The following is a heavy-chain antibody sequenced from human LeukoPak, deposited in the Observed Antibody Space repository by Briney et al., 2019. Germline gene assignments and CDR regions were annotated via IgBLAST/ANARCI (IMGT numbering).Heavy chain of an antibody. CDR1: GFGVHTFA. D-gene: IGHD5-24*01. Sequence: GGSLRLSCAVSGFGVHTFAMSWVRLAPGKGLEWLSSITKYDGRVYYADSVRGRFTISRDNSQSELYLQMNSLRADDSAIYYCAKDHSADGWPTFEYWGRGTLVTVSS. V-gene: IGHV3-23*01. CDR3: AKDHSADGWPTFEY. J-gene: IGHJ4*02. CDR2: ITKYDGRV.